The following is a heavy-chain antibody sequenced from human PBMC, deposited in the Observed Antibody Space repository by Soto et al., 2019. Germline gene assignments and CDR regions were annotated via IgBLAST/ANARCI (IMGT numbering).Heavy chain of an antibody. Sequence: ASVKVSCKASGYTFSSYDINWVRQATGQGLEWMGWLNPNSGDTGYAQKFQGRVTLTRNTSINTAYIELSSLTSDDTALYYCDGAHRDLHSYPTRRSSDL. J-gene: IGHJ2*01. D-gene: IGHD4-4*01. CDR2: LNPNSGDT. CDR3: DGAHRDLHSYPTRRSSDL. V-gene: IGHV1-8*01. CDR1: GYTFSSYD.